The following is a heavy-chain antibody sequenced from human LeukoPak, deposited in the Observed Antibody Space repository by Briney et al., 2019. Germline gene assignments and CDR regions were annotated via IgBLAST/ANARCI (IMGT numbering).Heavy chain of an antibody. V-gene: IGHV4-34*01. J-gene: IGHJ4*02. CDR2: INHSGST. Sequence: SETLSLTCAVYGGSFSGYYWSWIRQPPGKGLEWIGEINHSGSTNYNPSLKSRVTISVDTSKNQFSLKLSSVTAVDTAVYYCARGLRRRGYSGYDRFDYWGQGTLVTVSS. CDR1: GGSFSGYY. CDR3: ARGLRRRGYSGYDRFDY. D-gene: IGHD5-12*01.